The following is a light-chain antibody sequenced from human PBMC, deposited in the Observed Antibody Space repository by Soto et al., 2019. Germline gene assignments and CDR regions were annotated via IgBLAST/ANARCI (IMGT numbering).Light chain of an antibody. Sequence: DVQMTQSPATLSASVGDTVTITCRASQNINARLAWSQQRPGKGPKLLLFSASRLKAGVPSRISGTGSATHFSLPISGLKPDDFSTYYCQQFDNFSRTFGRGTKVEI. CDR2: SAS. CDR3: QQFDNFSRT. CDR1: QNINAR. V-gene: IGKV1-5*01. J-gene: IGKJ1*01.